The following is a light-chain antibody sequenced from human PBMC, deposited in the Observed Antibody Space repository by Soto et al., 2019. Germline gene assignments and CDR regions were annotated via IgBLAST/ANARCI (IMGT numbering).Light chain of an antibody. CDR1: TSNIGTYT. CDR2: GDN. V-gene: IGLV1-44*01. J-gene: IGLJ2*01. CDR3: AAWDDSLNGVV. Sequence: QSVLTQSPLVSGTPGQGVTISCSGGTSNIGTYTVNWYQQLPGTAPKVLIYGDNQRPSGVADRFSGSKSGTSASLAISGLQSEDEADYYCAAWDDSLNGVVFGGGTKLTVL.